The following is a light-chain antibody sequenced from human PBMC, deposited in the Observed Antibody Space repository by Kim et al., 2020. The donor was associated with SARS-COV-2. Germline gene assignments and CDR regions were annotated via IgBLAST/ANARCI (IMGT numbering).Light chain of an antibody. J-gene: IGLJ3*02. Sequence: GTVALTCASSTGAVTGGYYPNWFQQKPGRAPRALIYRTGNKHSWPPARFSGSLLGGKAALTLSGVQPENEAEYYCLLYYGGAQSWVFGGGTQLTVL. V-gene: IGLV7-43*01. CDR2: RTG. CDR3: LLYYGGAQSWV. CDR1: TGAVTGGYY.